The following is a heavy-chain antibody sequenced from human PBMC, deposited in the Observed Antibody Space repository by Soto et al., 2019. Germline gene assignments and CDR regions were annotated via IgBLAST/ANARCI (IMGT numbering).Heavy chain of an antibody. V-gene: IGHV3-21*01. J-gene: IGHJ5*02. CDR3: ARDLYSSSSVWFDP. D-gene: IGHD6-6*01. Sequence: GGSLRLSCAASGFTFSSYSMNWVRQAPGKGLEWVSSISSSSSYIYYADSVKGRFTISRDNAKTSLYLKITARRAEDTAVYSWARDLYSSSSVWFDPWGQEPLVTPSS. CDR2: ISSSSSYI. CDR1: GFTFSSYS.